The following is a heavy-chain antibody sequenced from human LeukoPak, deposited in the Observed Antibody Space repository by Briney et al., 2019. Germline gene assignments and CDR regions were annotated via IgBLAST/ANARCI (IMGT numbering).Heavy chain of an antibody. D-gene: IGHD3-10*01. CDR1: GFTFSIHG. Sequence: PGGSLRLSCAASGFTFSIHGMNWVRRTPGKGLEWVSYIINSGGTIYYADSVQGRFTISRDNAKNSLYLQMNSLRDEDTAVYYCARVGRGLYSMDVWGQGTTVTVSS. J-gene: IGHJ6*02. CDR2: IINSGGTI. V-gene: IGHV3-48*02. CDR3: ARVGRGLYSMDV.